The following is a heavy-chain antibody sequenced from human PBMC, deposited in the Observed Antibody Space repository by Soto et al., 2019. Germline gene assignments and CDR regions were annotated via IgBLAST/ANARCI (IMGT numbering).Heavy chain of an antibody. D-gene: IGHD2-2*01. J-gene: IGHJ6*03. CDR2: ISAYNGNT. CDR3: ARASYPYRGYYYMDV. V-gene: IGHV1-18*01. Sequence: ASVKVSCKASGYTFTSYGISWVRQAPGQGLEWMGWISAYNGNTNYAQKLQGRVTMTTDTSTSTAYMELRSLRSDDTAVYYCARASYPYRGYYYMDVWGKGTTVTVSS. CDR1: GYTFTSYG.